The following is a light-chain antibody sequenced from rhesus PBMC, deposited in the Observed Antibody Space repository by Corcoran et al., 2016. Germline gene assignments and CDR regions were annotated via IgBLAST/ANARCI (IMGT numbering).Light chain of an antibody. CDR1: ENVNNF. Sequence: DIQVTQSPSSLSASVGDRVTITCRASENVNNFLNWYQHTPGKAPKLLISKASTLQSGVPSRFSGSGSGTDYTFTISSLQPDDVAAYYCQQGYGIPFAFGPGTKLDIK. CDR3: QQGYGIPFA. CDR2: KAS. J-gene: IGKJ3*01. V-gene: IGKV1-74*01.